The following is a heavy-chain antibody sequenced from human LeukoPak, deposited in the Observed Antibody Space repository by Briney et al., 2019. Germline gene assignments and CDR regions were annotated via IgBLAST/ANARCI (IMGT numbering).Heavy chain of an antibody. CDR2: IKQDGSEK. CDR3: ARVRRGSGSYDDY. D-gene: IGHD1-26*01. Sequence: GGSLRLSCAASGFTFSSYAMSWVRQAPGKGLEWVANIKQDGSEKYYVDPVKGRFTISRDNAKNSLYLQMNSLRAEDTAVYYCARVRRGSGSYDDYWGQGTLVTVSS. CDR1: GFTFSSYA. V-gene: IGHV3-7*01. J-gene: IGHJ4*02.